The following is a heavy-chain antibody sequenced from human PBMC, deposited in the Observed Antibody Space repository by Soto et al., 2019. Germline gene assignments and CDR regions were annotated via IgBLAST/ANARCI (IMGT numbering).Heavy chain of an antibody. V-gene: IGHV3-23*01. D-gene: IGHD3-16*01. CDR2: LSDSGGTT. J-gene: IGHJ4*02. CDR1: GFTFSSYA. CDR3: AKDRDPIGGGGLDS. Sequence: EVQLLESGGGVVQPGGSLRLSCAASGFTFSSYAMSWVRQAPGKGLEWVSGLSDSGGTTNYADSLKGHFTISRDNSKNTLYLQMNSLRAEDTALYYCAKDRDPIGGGGLDSWGQGTLVTVSS.